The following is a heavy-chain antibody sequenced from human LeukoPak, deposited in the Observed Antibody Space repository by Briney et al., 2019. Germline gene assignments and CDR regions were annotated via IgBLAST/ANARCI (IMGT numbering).Heavy chain of an antibody. Sequence: SVKISCKASGGTFSSYAISWVRQAPGQGLEWMGGIIPIFGTANYAQKFQGRVTITADESTSTAYMELSSLRSEDTAVYYCASGYCSSTSCYFHYYYYMDVWGKGTTVTVSS. CDR1: GGTFSSYA. J-gene: IGHJ6*03. CDR2: IIPIFGTA. CDR3: ASGYCSSTSCYFHYYYYMDV. D-gene: IGHD2-2*03. V-gene: IGHV1-69*13.